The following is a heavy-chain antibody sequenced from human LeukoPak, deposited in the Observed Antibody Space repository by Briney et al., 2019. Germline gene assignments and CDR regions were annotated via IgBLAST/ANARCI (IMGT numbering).Heavy chain of an antibody. Sequence: PGGSLRLSCAASGFTFSSYAMSWVRQAPGKGLEWVSAISGSGGSTYYADSVKGRFTISRDNSKNTLYLQMNSLRAEDTAVYYCAKFTIVVVITTEYYFDYWGQGTLVTVSS. D-gene: IGHD3-22*01. J-gene: IGHJ4*02. CDR3: AKFTIVVVITTEYYFDY. V-gene: IGHV3-23*01. CDR1: GFTFSSYA. CDR2: ISGSGGST.